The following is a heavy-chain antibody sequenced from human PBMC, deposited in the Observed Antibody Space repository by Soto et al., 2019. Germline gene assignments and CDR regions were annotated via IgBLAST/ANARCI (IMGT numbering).Heavy chain of an antibody. J-gene: IGHJ3*02. D-gene: IGHD6-19*01. CDR1: GFTFGDYE. V-gene: IGHV3-11*01. Sequence: QVQLVESGGGLVQPGGSLRLSCAASGFTFGDYEMSWIRQAAGKGPEWVSFLSRSGNTIYYADSVKGPFSISSDNAENSLYLQMEILRVEDTATYVGARRSSWYEADAFDMWGQGTMVNVSA. CDR2: LSRSGNTI. CDR3: ARRSSWYEADAFDM.